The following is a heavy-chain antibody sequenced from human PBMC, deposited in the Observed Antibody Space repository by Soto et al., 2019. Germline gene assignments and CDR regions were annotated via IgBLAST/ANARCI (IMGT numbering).Heavy chain of an antibody. CDR2: ISNNGVST. D-gene: IGHD2-2*01. Sequence: EVQLVESGGILVQPGGSLRLSCVASGFSFSNYAMHWVRQAPGKGLEYVSAISNNGVSTYYANSVKGRFIISRDNSKNTLYLPMGRLRAEDMAVYYCARGGPYQLLSDFDYWGQGTLVTVSS. J-gene: IGHJ4*02. CDR1: GFSFSNYA. V-gene: IGHV3-64*01. CDR3: ARGGPYQLLSDFDY.